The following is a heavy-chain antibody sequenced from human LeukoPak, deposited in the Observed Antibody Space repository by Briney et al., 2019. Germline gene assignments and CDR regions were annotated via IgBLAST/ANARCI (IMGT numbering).Heavy chain of an antibody. J-gene: IGHJ4*02. Sequence: SETLSLTCAVYGGSFSGYYWSWIRQPPGKGLEWIGEINHSGSTNYNPSLKSRVTISVDTSKNQFSLKLSSVTAADTAVYYCAREVAAAVNYWGQGTLVTASS. CDR1: GGSFSGYY. V-gene: IGHV4-34*01. D-gene: IGHD6-13*01. CDR2: INHSGST. CDR3: AREVAAAVNY.